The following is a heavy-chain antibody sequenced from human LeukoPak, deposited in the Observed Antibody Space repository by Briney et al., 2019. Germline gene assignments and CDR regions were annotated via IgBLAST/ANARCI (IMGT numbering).Heavy chain of an antibody. D-gene: IGHD6-19*01. J-gene: IGHJ4*02. CDR1: GFTFSTYW. CDR3: AKEKSVAGTEFDY. Sequence: GGSLRLSCAASGFTFSTYWMSWVRQAPGKGLEWVSAITDSGGSTYYVDSVKGRFTISRDNSKNTLYLQMNSLRAEDTAVYYCAKEKSVAGTEFDYWGQGTLVTVSS. CDR2: ITDSGGST. V-gene: IGHV3-23*01.